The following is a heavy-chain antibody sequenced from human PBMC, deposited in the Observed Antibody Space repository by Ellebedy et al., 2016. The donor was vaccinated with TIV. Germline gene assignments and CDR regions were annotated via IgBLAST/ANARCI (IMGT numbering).Heavy chain of an antibody. CDR3: ARGRAAGTYYYGMDV. Sequence: ASVKVSCKASGGTFISYAISWVRQAPGQGLEWMGGIVPRFGTSKYAQKFQGRVTITADASTSTAYMDLSSMTYDDTAVYYCARGRAAGTYYYGMDVWGQGTTVTVSS. V-gene: IGHV1-69*13. CDR2: IVPRFGTS. CDR1: GGTFISYA. J-gene: IGHJ6*02. D-gene: IGHD6-13*01.